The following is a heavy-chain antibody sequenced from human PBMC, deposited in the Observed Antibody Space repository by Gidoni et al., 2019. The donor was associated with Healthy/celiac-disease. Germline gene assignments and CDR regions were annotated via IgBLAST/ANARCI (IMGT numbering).Heavy chain of an antibody. J-gene: IGHJ4*02. Sequence: QVQLVQSGAEVKKPGASVKVSCKASGYTFTSYYMHWVGQSPGQGLEWMGIINPSGGSTSYAQKFQGRVTMTRDTSTSTVYMELSSLRSEDTAVYYCARGGYRIAVAGTDFDYWGQGTLVTVSS. V-gene: IGHV1-46*01. D-gene: IGHD6-19*01. CDR1: GYTFTSYY. CDR2: INPSGGST. CDR3: ARGGYRIAVAGTDFDY.